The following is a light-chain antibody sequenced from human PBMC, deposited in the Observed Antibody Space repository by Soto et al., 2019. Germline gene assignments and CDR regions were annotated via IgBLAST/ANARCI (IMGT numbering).Light chain of an antibody. Sequence: DIQMTQSPSTLSASVGDTVTVTCRASQSVSGWLAWYQQKPGEAPKLLIYAASTLQSGVPSRFSGSGSGTDFTLTISCLQSEDFATYYCQQYYSYPLAFGGGTKV. J-gene: IGKJ4*01. V-gene: IGKV1-5*01. CDR1: QSVSGW. CDR3: QQYYSYPLA. CDR2: AAS.